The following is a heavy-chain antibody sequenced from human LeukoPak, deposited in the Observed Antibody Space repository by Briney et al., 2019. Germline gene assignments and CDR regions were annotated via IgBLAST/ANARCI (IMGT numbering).Heavy chain of an antibody. CDR1: GYTFTSYD. V-gene: IGHV1-18*01. Sequence: GASVKVSCKASGYTFTSYDISWVRQAPGQGLEWMGWISAYNGNTNYAQKLQGRVTMTTDTSTSTAYMELRSLRSDDTAVYYCARDHWDATVTTFPSCWGQGTLVTVSS. CDR2: ISAYNGNT. CDR3: ARDHWDATVTTFPSC. D-gene: IGHD4-17*01. J-gene: IGHJ4*02.